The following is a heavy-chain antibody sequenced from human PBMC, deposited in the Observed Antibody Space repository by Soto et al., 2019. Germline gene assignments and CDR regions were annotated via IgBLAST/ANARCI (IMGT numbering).Heavy chain of an antibody. CDR1: GDSISRGGYS. V-gene: IGHV4-30-2*01. CDR3: ARGSSSYYDYGMDV. CDR2: IYDSGST. D-gene: IGHD6-6*01. J-gene: IGHJ6*02. Sequence: PSETLSLTCVVSGDSISRGGYSWTWIRQPPGKAPEWIGNIYDSGSTSYNPSLKSRVTISVDRSKNQFSLKLTSVTAADTAVYFCARGSSSYYDYGMDVWGQGTTVTVSS.